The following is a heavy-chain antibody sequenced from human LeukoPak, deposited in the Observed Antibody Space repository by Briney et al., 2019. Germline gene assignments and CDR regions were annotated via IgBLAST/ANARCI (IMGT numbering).Heavy chain of an antibody. J-gene: IGHJ3*02. V-gene: IGHV4-30-2*01. D-gene: IGHD2-2*01. CDR1: GGSISSGGYY. CDR2: IYHSGST. Sequence: PSETLSLTCTVSGGSISSGGYYWSWIRQPPGKGLEWIGYIYHSGSTYYNPSLKSRVTISVDTSKNQFSLKLSSVTAADTAVYYCARTYCSSTSCYFGDDAFDIWGQGTMVTASS. CDR3: ARTYCSSTSCYFGDDAFDI.